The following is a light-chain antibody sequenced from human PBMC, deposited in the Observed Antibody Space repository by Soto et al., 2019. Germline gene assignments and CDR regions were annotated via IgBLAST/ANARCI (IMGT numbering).Light chain of an antibody. J-gene: IGKJ5*01. CDR2: AAS. CDR1: QGISSF. CDR3: QQLNFYPIT. V-gene: IGKV1-9*01. Sequence: IQLAQSPSFLSASAGASVTITYRASQGISSFLAWYQQKPGRAPKLLIYAASTLQSGVPSRFSGSGSGTEFTLTITSLQPEDFATYYCQQLNFYPITFGQGTRLEIK.